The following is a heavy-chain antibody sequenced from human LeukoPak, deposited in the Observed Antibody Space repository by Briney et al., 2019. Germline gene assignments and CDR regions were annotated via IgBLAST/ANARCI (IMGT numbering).Heavy chain of an antibody. CDR3: ARLYYDFWSGYYSYYFDY. Sequence: ASVKVSCKASGYTFTSYYMHWVRQAPGQGLEWMGIINPSGGSTSYAQKFQGRVTMTRDTSTSTVYMELSSLRSEDTAVYYCARLYYDFWSGYYSYYFDYWGQGTLVTVSS. D-gene: IGHD3-3*01. CDR1: GYTFTSYY. J-gene: IGHJ4*02. V-gene: IGHV1-46*01. CDR2: INPSGGST.